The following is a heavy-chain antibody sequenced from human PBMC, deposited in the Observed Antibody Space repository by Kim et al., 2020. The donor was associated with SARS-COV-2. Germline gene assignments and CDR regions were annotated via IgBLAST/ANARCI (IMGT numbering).Heavy chain of an antibody. CDR1: GFTVSSNY. J-gene: IGHJ5*02. CDR3: ASGIVGATFTNWFDP. Sequence: GGSLRLSCAASGFTVSSNYMSWVRQAPGKGLEWVSVIYSGGSTYYADSVKGRFTISRDNSKNTLCLQMNSLRAEDTAVYYCASGIVGATFTNWFDPWGQGTLVTVSS. D-gene: IGHD1-26*01. CDR2: IYSGGST. V-gene: IGHV3-53*01.